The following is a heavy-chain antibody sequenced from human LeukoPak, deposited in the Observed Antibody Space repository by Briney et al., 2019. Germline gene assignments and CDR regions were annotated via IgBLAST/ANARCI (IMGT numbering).Heavy chain of an antibody. Sequence: GGSLRLSCAASGNYWMHWVRQAPGKGPVWVSHINSDGSWTSYADSVKGRFTISKDNAKNTVYLQMNSLGAEDTAVYYCVSFYETYWGRGTLVTVSS. CDR2: INSDGSWT. V-gene: IGHV3-74*01. CDR3: VSFYETY. CDR1: GNYW. D-gene: IGHD2/OR15-2a*01. J-gene: IGHJ4*02.